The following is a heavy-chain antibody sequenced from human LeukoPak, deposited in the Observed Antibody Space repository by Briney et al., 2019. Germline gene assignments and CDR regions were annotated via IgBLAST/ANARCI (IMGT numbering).Heavy chain of an antibody. CDR3: ARDWGHSYGTD. Sequence: GGSLRLSCAASGFTFSSYWMSWVRQAPGEGLEWVANIKQDGSESYSVGSVKGRFIISRDNDKNSLYLQMNSLRAEDTAVYYCARDWGHSYGTDWGQGTLVTVSS. CDR1: GFTFSSYW. J-gene: IGHJ4*02. CDR2: IKQDGSES. V-gene: IGHV3-7*01. D-gene: IGHD5-18*01.